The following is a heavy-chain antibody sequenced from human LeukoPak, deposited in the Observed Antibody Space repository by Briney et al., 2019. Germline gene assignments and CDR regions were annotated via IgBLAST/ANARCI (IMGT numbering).Heavy chain of an antibody. D-gene: IGHD3-22*01. CDR1: GFTFSTYS. J-gene: IGHJ4*02. V-gene: IGHV3-48*01. CDR2: ISAASRGI. CDR3: ARVDSSGYQFDY. Sequence: GGSLRLSCAASGFTFSTYSMSWVRQAPGKGLEWISHISAASRGIYYADSVKGRFTISRDNAENSVFLQMRSLRLEDTAVYYCARVDSSGYQFDYWGQGTLVTVSS.